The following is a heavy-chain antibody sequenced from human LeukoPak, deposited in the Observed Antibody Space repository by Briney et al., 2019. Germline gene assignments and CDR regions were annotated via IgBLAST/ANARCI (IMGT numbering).Heavy chain of an antibody. V-gene: IGHV4-34*01. CDR2: ISHSGST. Sequence: PSETLSLTCAVYGGSFSGYYWSWIRQPPGKGLEWIGEISHSGSTNYNPSLKSRVTISVDTSKNQFSLKLSSVTAADTAVYHCARDNWNYGSSMDVWGQGTTVTVSS. D-gene: IGHD1-7*01. CDR3: ARDNWNYGSSMDV. J-gene: IGHJ6*02. CDR1: GGSFSGYY.